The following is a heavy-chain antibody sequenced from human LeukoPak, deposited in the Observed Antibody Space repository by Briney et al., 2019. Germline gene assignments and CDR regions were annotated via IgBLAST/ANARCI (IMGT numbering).Heavy chain of an antibody. D-gene: IGHD3-10*01. J-gene: IGHJ5*02. Sequence: SETLSLTCTVSGASISGSGYYWGWIRQPPGKGLGWVGSIYSSGSTYYTASLQSRVTISVATSKNHFSLQLSSVTAADTAVYYCARSYYGDNWFDPWGQGTLVTVSS. V-gene: IGHV4-39*02. CDR3: ARSYYGDNWFDP. CDR2: IYSSGST. CDR1: GASISGSGYY.